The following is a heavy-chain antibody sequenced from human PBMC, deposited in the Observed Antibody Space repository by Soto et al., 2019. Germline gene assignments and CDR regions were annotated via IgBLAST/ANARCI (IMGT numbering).Heavy chain of an antibody. CDR1: GYRFASYW. CDR2: IDPLDSQT. J-gene: IGHJ3*02. CDR3: ARRGRWLQFDSFDI. D-gene: IGHD5-12*01. Sequence: PGESLKISCEGSGYRFASYWITWVRQVPGKGLEWMGRIDPLDSQTNYSASFEGHVTFSADKSINTAFLQWSSLRASDTAMYYCARRGRWLQFDSFDIWGQGAMVTVSS. V-gene: IGHV5-10-1*01.